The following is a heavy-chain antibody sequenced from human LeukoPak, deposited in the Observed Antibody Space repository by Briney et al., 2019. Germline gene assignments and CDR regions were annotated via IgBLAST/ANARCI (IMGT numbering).Heavy chain of an antibody. CDR3: ARDKRTGDSYFDS. V-gene: IGHV3-7*01. D-gene: IGHD7-27*01. J-gene: IGHJ4*02. CDR1: GFSFSSYW. CDR2: IKQDGSEK. Sequence: GGSLRLSCAASGFSFSSYWMSWVRQAPGKGLEWVANIKQDGSEKYHVDSVKGRFTISRDNAKYSLYLQMDSLRAEDTAVYYCARDKRTGDSYFDSWGQGTLVTVSS.